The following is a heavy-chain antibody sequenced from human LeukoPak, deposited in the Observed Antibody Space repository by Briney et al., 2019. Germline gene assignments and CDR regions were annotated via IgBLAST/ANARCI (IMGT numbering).Heavy chain of an antibody. V-gene: IGHV4-38-2*02. CDR2: IYHSGST. D-gene: IGHD1-7*01. J-gene: IGHJ4*02. CDR1: GYSISSGYY. CDR3: ATINWNSEDY. Sequence: PSETLSLTCTVSGYSISSGYYWGWIRQPPGKGLEWIGSIYHSGSTYYNPPLKSRVTISVDTSKNQFSLKLSSVTAADTAVYYCATINWNSEDYWGQGTLVTVSS.